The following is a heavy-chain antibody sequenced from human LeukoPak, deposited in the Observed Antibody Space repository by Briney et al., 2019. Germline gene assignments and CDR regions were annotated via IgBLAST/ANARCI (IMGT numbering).Heavy chain of an antibody. J-gene: IGHJ4*02. D-gene: IGHD2-2*02. CDR2: ISGSGGST. CDR1: GFTFSSYW. Sequence: PGGSLRLSCAASGFTFSSYWMSWVRQAPGKGLEWVSAISGSGGSTYYADSVKGRFTISRDNSKNTLYLQMNSLRAEDTAVYYCARVRYCSSTSCYSGYFDYWGQGTLVTVSS. CDR3: ARVRYCSSTSCYSGYFDY. V-gene: IGHV3-23*01.